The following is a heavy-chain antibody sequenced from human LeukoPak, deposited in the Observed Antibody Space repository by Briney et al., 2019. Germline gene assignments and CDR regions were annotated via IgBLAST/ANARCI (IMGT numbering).Heavy chain of an antibody. V-gene: IGHV1-69*01. D-gene: IGHD2-15*01. J-gene: IGHJ4*02. CDR3: ARENCSGGSCYFDTLAYFDY. CDR2: IIPIFGTA. CDR1: GGTFSSYA. Sequence: SVEVSCKASGGTFSSYAISWVRQAPGQGPEWMGGIIPIFGTANYAQKFQGRVTITADESTSTAYMELSSLRSEDTAVYYCARENCSGGSCYFDTLAYFDYWGQGTLVTVSS.